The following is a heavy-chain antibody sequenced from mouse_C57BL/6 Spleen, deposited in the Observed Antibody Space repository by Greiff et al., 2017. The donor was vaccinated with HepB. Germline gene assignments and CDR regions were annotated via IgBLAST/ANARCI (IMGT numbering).Heavy chain of an antibody. CDR1: GFTFSDYY. D-gene: IGHD5-1-1*01. Sequence: EVKLVESGGGLVQPGGSLKLSCAASGFTFSDYYMYWVRQTPEKRLEWVAYISNGGGSTYYPDTVKGRFTISRDNAKNTLYLQMSRLKSEDTAMYYCARHDTPFYAMDYWGQGTSVTVSS. CDR3: ARHDTPFYAMDY. CDR2: ISNGGGST. J-gene: IGHJ4*01. V-gene: IGHV5-12*01.